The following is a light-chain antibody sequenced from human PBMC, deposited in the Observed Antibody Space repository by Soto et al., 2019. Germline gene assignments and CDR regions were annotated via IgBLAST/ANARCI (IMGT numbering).Light chain of an antibody. CDR1: SSDVGSYNL. CDR3: CSYAGSSTSVV. Sequence: QSVLTQPASVSGSPGQSITISCTGTSSDVGSYNLVSWYQQHPGKAPKLMISEGSKRPSGVSNRFSGSKSGNTASLTISGLQAEDEADYYCCSYAGSSTSVVFGGGTKVTVL. CDR2: EGS. J-gene: IGLJ2*01. V-gene: IGLV2-23*01.